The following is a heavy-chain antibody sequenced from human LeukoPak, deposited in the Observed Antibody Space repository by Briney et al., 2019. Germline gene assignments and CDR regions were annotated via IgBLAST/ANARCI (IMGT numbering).Heavy chain of an antibody. D-gene: IGHD5-18*01. Sequence: PGGSLRLSCAASGFTFSGSAMHWVRQTSGKTLEWVGRIGSKANSYATTYAASVNGRFTISRDDSKNTAYLEMNSLKTEDTAVYYCTRLSVNTPDDYWGQGTLVIVSS. CDR3: TRLSVNTPDDY. V-gene: IGHV3-73*01. J-gene: IGHJ4*02. CDR2: IGSKANSYAT. CDR1: GFTFSGSA.